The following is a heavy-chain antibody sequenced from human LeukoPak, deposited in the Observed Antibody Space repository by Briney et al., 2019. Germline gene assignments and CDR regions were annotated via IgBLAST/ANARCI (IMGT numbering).Heavy chain of an antibody. CDR1: GYTFTTYG. CDR3: ARGTTVTIDH. D-gene: IGHD4-17*01. CDR2: ISAYNGHT. V-gene: IGHV1-18*01. Sequence: GASVKVSCKASGYTFTTYGLSWVRQAPGQGLEWMGWISAYNGHTNYAQKLQGRVTMTTDTSTSTAHMELRSLRSDDTAAYYCARGTTVTIDHWGQGTLVTVSS. J-gene: IGHJ4*02.